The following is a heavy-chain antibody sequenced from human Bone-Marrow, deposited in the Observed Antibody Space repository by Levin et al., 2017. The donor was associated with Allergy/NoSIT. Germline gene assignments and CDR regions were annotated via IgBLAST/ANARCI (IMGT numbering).Heavy chain of an antibody. J-gene: IGHJ6*03. CDR1: GFTFSSYG. D-gene: IGHD3-10*01. Sequence: PGESLKISCAASGFTFSSYGIHWVRQAPGKGLEWVAVISYDGSYKNYGDSVKGRFTISRDNSKNTLYLQMNSLRGEDTAVYYCAKGSGKYYYYYMDVWGKGTTVTVSS. V-gene: IGHV3-30*18. CDR3: AKGSGKYYYYYMDV. CDR2: ISYDGSYK.